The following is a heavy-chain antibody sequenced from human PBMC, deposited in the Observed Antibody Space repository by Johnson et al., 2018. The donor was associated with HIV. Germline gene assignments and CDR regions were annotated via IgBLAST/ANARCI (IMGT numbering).Heavy chain of an antibody. CDR1: GFTVSSNY. Sequence: QVQLVESGGGLVQPGGSLRLSCAASGFTVSSNYMSWVRQAPGKGLEWVAFIRYDGSNKYYADSVKGRFTISRDNSKNTLYLQMNSLRAEDTAVYYCARANFNYYDSSGPDGHDAFDIWGQGTMVTVSS. J-gene: IGHJ3*02. CDR3: ARANFNYYDSSGPDGHDAFDI. D-gene: IGHD3-22*01. V-gene: IGHV3-30*02. CDR2: IRYDGSNK.